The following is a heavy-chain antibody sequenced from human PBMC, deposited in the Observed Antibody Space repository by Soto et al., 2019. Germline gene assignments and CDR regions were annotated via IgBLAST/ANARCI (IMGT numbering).Heavy chain of an antibody. V-gene: IGHV4-38-2*02. Sequence: SETLSLTCTVSGYSISSGYYWGWIRQPPGKGLEWIGSIYHSGSTYYNPSLKSRVTISVDTSKNQFSLKLSSVTAADTAVYYCARAGGYYDSSGYYYDAFDIWGQGTMVTVSS. CDR1: GYSISSGYY. CDR3: ARAGGYYDSSGYYYDAFDI. D-gene: IGHD3-22*01. CDR2: IYHSGST. J-gene: IGHJ3*02.